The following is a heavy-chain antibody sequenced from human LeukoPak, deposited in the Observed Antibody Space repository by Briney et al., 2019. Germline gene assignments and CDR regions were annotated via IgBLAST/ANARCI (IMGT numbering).Heavy chain of an antibody. D-gene: IGHD3-3*01. CDR3: AGRRLESYDAFDI. Sequence: KPGESLKISCKGSGYSFTSYWIGWVRQMPGKGLEWMGIIYPGDSDTKYSPSFQGQVTISADKSISTAYLQWSSLKASDTAMYYCAGRRLESYDAFDIWGQGTLVTVSS. V-gene: IGHV5-51*03. J-gene: IGHJ3*02. CDR1: GYSFTSYW. CDR2: IYPGDSDT.